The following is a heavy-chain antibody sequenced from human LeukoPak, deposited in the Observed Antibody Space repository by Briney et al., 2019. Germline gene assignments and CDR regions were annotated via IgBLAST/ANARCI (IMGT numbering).Heavy chain of an antibody. V-gene: IGHV3-21*04. CDR3: ARSGSGWLYFDY. J-gene: IGHJ4*02. Sequence: PGGSLRLSCAASGFTFSRFTMNWVRQAPGKGLEWVSSITSSSSYIYYADSVKGRFSISRDNSKNTLYLQMNSLRPEDTAVYYCARSGSGWLYFDYWGQGTLVTVSS. D-gene: IGHD6-19*01. CDR1: GFTFSRFT. CDR2: ITSSSSYI.